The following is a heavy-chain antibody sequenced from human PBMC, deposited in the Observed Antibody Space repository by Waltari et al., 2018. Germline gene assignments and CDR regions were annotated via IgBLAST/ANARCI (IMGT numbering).Heavy chain of an antibody. CDR2: IYYSGST. Sequence: QVQLQESGPGLVKPSQTLSLTCTVSGGSISSGGYYWSWIRPHPGKGLEWIGYIYYSGSTYYNPSLKSRVTISVDTSKNQFSLKLSSVTAADTAVYYCARDWAEGSGSFSPLGYWGQGTLVTVSS. V-gene: IGHV4-31*03. D-gene: IGHD3-10*01. CDR3: ARDWAEGSGSFSPLGY. J-gene: IGHJ4*02. CDR1: GGSISSGGYY.